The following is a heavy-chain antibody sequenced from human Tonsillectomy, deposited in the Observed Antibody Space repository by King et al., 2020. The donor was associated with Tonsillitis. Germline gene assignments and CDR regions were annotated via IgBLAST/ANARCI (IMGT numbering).Heavy chain of an antibody. J-gene: IGHJ4*02. Sequence: HVQLVESGGGVVQPGGSLRLSCVASGFTFSSYDSHWVRQAPGKGLEWVAFIRYDGNYIYYADSVKGRFAISRDNSKNTLYLQMNSLRIEDTAVYYCAKEGGVDIWGNYRVGAFDYWGQGTLVTVSS. CDR3: AKEGGVDIWGNYRVGAFDY. CDR1: GFTFSSYD. V-gene: IGHV3-30*02. CDR2: IRYDGNYI. D-gene: IGHD3-16*02.